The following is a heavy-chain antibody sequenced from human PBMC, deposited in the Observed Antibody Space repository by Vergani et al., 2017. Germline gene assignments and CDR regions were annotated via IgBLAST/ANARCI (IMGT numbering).Heavy chain of an antibody. V-gene: IGHV4-59*01. D-gene: IGHD6-6*01. Sequence: QVQLQESGPGLVKPSETLSLTCTVSGGSISSYYWSWIRQPPGKGLELIGYIYYSGSTNYNPSLKSRVTISVDTSKNQFSLKLSSVTAADTAVYYCARQGSSSYWYVDLWGRGTLVTVSS. J-gene: IGHJ2*01. CDR1: GGSISSYY. CDR3: ARQGSSSYWYVDL. CDR2: IYYSGST.